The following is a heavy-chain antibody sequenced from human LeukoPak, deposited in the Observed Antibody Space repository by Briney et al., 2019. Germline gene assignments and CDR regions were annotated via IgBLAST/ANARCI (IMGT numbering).Heavy chain of an antibody. CDR2: ISDGGDST. J-gene: IGHJ5*02. CDR3: AKDRDASGTTTRFDP. Sequence: GGSLRLSCAASRFTFSNSAMSWVRQAPGKGLEWVSSISDGGDSTYYADSVKGRFTISRDNSKNTLYLQMNSLRAEDTAVYYCAKDRDASGTTTRFDPWGQGTLVTVSS. V-gene: IGHV3-23*01. D-gene: IGHD1-7*01. CDR1: RFTFSNSA.